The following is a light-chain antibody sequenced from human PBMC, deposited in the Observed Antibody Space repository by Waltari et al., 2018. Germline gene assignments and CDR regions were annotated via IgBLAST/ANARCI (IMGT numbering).Light chain of an antibody. CDR2: KAS. J-gene: IGKJ4*01. CDR1: QSISSW. V-gene: IGKV1-5*03. Sequence: DIQMTQSPSTLSASVGDRVTITCRASQSISSWLAWYQQKPGKAPKLLIYKASSLESGVPARVSGSGSGTESTLTISSLQPDDFATYYCQHYKSFPLTFGGGTEVEIK. CDR3: QHYKSFPLT.